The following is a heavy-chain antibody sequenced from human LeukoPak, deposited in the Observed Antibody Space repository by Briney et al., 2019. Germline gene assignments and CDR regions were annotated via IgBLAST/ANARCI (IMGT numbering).Heavy chain of an antibody. CDR1: GFTFSSYA. J-gene: IGHJ3*02. Sequence: GGSLRLSCAASGFTFSSYAMSWVRQAPGKGLEWVSAISGSGGSTYYADSVKGRFTISRDNSKNTLYLQMNSLRAEDTAVYHCAFYGSGKSDAFDIWGQGTMVTVSS. V-gene: IGHV3-23*01. CDR3: AFYGSGKSDAFDI. D-gene: IGHD3-10*01. CDR2: ISGSGGST.